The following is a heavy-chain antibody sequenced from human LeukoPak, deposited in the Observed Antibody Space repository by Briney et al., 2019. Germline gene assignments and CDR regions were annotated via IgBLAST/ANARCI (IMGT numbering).Heavy chain of an antibody. J-gene: IGHJ4*02. D-gene: IGHD3-16*01. Sequence: ASVNVSCKASGYSFNTFGIAWVRQAPGQGLEWMGWINANSGKTHYAQKFHDRVTMTTDSSTNTAYMELRGLKSDDTAMYYCSRDSTFGAVGDFNFWGQGTLVTVSS. V-gene: IGHV1-18*01. CDR3: SRDSTFGAVGDFNF. CDR1: GYSFNTFG. CDR2: INANSGKT.